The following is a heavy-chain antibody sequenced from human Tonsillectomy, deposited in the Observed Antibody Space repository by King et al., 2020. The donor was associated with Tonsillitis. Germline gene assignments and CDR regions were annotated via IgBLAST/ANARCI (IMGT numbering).Heavy chain of an antibody. J-gene: IGHJ6*02. CDR2: TYYRSQWYN. CDR1: GDSVSSNTAA. V-gene: IGHV6-1*01. D-gene: IGHD3-22*01. Sequence: VQLQQSGPGLVKPSQSLSLTCAISGDSVSSNTAAWNWIRQSPSRGLEWLGRTYYRSQWYNDYAMSVKSRININPDTSKNQFSLQLNSVTPEDTAVYYCARDYYYSSGYNYHYYGMDVWGQGTTVTVSS. CDR3: ARDYYYSSGYNYHYYGMDV.